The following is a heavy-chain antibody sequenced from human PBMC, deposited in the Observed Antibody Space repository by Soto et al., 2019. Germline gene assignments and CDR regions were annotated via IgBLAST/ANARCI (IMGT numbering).Heavy chain of an antibody. CDR1: GFTFCSFW. CDR3: GRDEVRNGVGV. J-gene: IGHJ6*02. CDR2: IKGDGSEK. Sequence: GGSLRLSCVASGFTFCSFWMSWVRQAPGKGLEWVANIKGDGSEKRYVDSVKGRLTISRDNAKNSVYLQMNSLRVEDTALYYCGRDEVRNGVGVWGQGTTVTVSS. V-gene: IGHV3-7*01.